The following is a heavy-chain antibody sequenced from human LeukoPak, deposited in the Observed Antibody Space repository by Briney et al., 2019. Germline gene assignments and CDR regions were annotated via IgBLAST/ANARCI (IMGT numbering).Heavy chain of an antibody. CDR2: ISFSGDNS. Sequence: PGGSLRLSCAASGFTFGDYAINWVRQAPGMGLEWVSLISFSGDNSYYADSVKGRFTISRDNSKNTLSLQMNSLRVEDTAIYYCAKDIQLSTWGLGTMVTVSS. J-gene: IGHJ3*01. CDR1: GFTFGDYA. V-gene: IGHV3-23*01. D-gene: IGHD5-24*01. CDR3: AKDIQLST.